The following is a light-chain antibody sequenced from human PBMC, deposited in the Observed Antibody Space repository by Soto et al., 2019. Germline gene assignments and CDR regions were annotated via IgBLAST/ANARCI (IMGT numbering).Light chain of an antibody. CDR2: GAS. CDR3: QQYGSSPRWT. V-gene: IGKV3-20*01. Sequence: NELTQSPGTLSLSPGERATLSCRASRSVTSNFVAWYQQKPGQAPRLLVYGASTRAIDIPERFSGSGSGTDFSLTINRLEPEDFAVYFCQQYGSSPRWTFGHRTKVEIK. J-gene: IGKJ2*02. CDR1: RSVTSNF.